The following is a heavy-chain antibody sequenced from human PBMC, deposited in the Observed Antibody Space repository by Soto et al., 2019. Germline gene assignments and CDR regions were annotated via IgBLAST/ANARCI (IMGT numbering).Heavy chain of an antibody. D-gene: IGHD6-13*01. V-gene: IGHV3-23*01. CDR3: AKRPLTAAGFDY. CDR2: ITGSGGGT. CDR1: GFTFSNYA. Sequence: GGSLRLSCAASGFTFSNYAMTWVLQAPRKGLEWVSVITGSGGGTYFVDSVKGRFTISRDNSKNTVYLQMNSLRAEDTAVYYCAKRPLTAAGFDYWGQGTLVTVSS. J-gene: IGHJ4*02.